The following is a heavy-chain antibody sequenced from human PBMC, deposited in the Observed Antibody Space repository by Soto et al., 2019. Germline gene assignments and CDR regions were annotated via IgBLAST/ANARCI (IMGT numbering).Heavy chain of an antibody. V-gene: IGHV1-18*01. Sequence: QAQLVQSGVEVKKAGASVKVSCKASGYTFSSYGISWERQAPGQGLEWMGWISDYNGNTQYAQKFQGRVFMTTDTATRTAYMELRGLRSNDTAVYFCAREGYYSGSGTYSPPRFYGMDVWGQGTTVTVSS. CDR2: ISDYNGNT. CDR1: GYTFSSYG. CDR3: AREGYYSGSGTYSPPRFYGMDV. J-gene: IGHJ6*02. D-gene: IGHD3-10*01.